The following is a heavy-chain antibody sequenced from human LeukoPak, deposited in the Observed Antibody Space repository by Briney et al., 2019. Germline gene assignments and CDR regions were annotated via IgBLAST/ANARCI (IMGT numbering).Heavy chain of an antibody. V-gene: IGHV3-33*08. Sequence: GRSLRLSCAASGFTFSSYAMHWVCQAPGKGLEWVAVIWYDGSNKYYADSVKGRFTISRDNSKNTLYLQMNSLRAEDTAVYYCARDPYSGSGPYFDYWGQGTLVTVSS. CDR2: IWYDGSNK. D-gene: IGHD1-26*01. J-gene: IGHJ4*02. CDR1: GFTFSSYA. CDR3: ARDPYSGSGPYFDY.